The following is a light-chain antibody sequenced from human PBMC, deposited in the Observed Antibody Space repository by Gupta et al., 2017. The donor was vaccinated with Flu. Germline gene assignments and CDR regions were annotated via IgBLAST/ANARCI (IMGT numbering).Light chain of an antibody. CDR3: QSADGSGNHV. J-gene: IGLJ1*01. V-gene: IGLV3-25*02. CDR1: SLPKQY. CDR2: KDS. Sequence: SSELTQPQSVSVSPGQTATITCSGDSLPKQYAYWYQQKVGQVPVVVIYKDSQRPSGIPERFSGSGSGTTVTLTISGVQAEDEADYYCQSADGSGNHVFGAGTKLTVL.